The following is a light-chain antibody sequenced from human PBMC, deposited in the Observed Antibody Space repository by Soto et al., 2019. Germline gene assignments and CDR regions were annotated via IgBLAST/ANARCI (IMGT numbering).Light chain of an antibody. Sequence: EIVLTQSPGTLSLSPGERAALSCRASQSVSSTYLAWYQQKPGQAPRLLIYGASSRATGIPDRFSGSGSGTDFTLTISRLEAEVFAVYYCQQHGSSQTFGGGTKVEIK. J-gene: IGKJ4*01. CDR1: QSVSSTY. CDR2: GAS. CDR3: QQHGSSQT. V-gene: IGKV3-20*01.